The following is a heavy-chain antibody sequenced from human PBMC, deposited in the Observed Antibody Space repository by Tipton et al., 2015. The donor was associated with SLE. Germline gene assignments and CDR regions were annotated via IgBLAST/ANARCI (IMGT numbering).Heavy chain of an antibody. CDR2: IYHSGST. Sequence: TLSLTCTVSGGSISSYYWSWIRQPPGKGLEWIGYIYHSGSTNYHPSLKGRGTISVDTSKNQFSLKLTSVTAADTAVYYCARRDFWTGYFDYWGQGTLVTVSS. D-gene: IGHD3/OR15-3a*01. CDR1: GGSISSYY. CDR3: ARRDFWTGYFDY. J-gene: IGHJ4*02. V-gene: IGHV4-59*01.